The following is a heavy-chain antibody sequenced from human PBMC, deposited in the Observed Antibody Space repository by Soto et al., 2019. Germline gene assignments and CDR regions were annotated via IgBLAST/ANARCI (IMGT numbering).Heavy chain of an antibody. V-gene: IGHV5-10-1*01. J-gene: IGHJ3*02. CDR3: ARQGHLEVGPAFDI. D-gene: IGHD2-15*01. CDR1: GYSFTTYW. Sequence: PGESLKISCKASGYSFTTYWISWVRQMPVKGLEWMGRIDPSDSYTNYIPSFQGHVTISADKSITTAYLQWNNLKASDTAIYFCARQGHLEVGPAFDIWGQGTMVTVS. CDR2: IDPSDSYT.